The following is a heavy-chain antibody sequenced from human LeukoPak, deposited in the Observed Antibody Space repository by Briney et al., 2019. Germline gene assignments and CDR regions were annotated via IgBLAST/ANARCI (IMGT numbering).Heavy chain of an antibody. D-gene: IGHD4-17*01. J-gene: IGHJ6*03. CDR1: GGSISSSSYY. CDR3: ARGRATVTTRGGYYYYYYMDV. V-gene: IGHV4-39*07. CDR2: IYYSGST. Sequence: SETLSLTCTVSGGSISSSSYYWGWIRQPPGKGLEWIGSIYYSGSTYYNPSLKSRVTISVDTSKNQFSLKLSSVTAADTAVYYCARGRATVTTRGGYYYYYYMDVWGKGTTVTISS.